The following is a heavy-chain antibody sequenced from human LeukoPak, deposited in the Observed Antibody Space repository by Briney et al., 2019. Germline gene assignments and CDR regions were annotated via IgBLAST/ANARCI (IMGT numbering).Heavy chain of an antibody. J-gene: IGHJ4*02. CDR2: IYYSGST. CDR3: ARGGRPGYSGPYDY. D-gene: IGHD5-12*01. CDR1: GGSISSYY. Sequence: PSETLSLTCTVSGGSISSYYWSWIRQPPGKGLEWIGYIYYSGSTNYNPSLKSRVTISVDTSKNQFSLKLSSVTAADTAVYYCARGGRPGYSGPYDYWGQGTLVTVSS. V-gene: IGHV4-59*01.